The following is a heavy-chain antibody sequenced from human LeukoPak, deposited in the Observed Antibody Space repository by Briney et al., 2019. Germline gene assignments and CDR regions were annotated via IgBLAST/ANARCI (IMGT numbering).Heavy chain of an antibody. CDR2: ISSNGGGT. D-gene: IGHD3-10*01. Sequence: PGGSLRLSCAASGFTFSSYAMSWVRRAPGKGLEWVSAISSNGGGTFYADSVKGQFTISRDNSQNTLYLQMNSLRAEDTAIYYCAKHYGSGTYYNYLDYWGQGTLVTVSP. CDR1: GFTFSSYA. CDR3: AKHYGSGTYYNYLDY. V-gene: IGHV3-23*01. J-gene: IGHJ4*02.